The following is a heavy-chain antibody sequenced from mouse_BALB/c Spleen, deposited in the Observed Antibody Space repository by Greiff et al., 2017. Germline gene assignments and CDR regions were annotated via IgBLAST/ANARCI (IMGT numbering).Heavy chain of an antibody. D-gene: IGHD3-3*01. V-gene: IGHV1-9*01. CDR3: ARRDDSPWLAY. J-gene: IGHJ3*01. CDR1: GYTFSSYW. Sequence: VKLLESGAELMKPGASVQISCKATGYTFSSYWIEWVKQRPGHGLEWIGEILPGSGSTNYNEKFKGKATFTADTSSNTAYMQLSSLTSEDSAVYYCARRDDSPWLAYWGQGTLVTVAA. CDR2: ILPGSGST.